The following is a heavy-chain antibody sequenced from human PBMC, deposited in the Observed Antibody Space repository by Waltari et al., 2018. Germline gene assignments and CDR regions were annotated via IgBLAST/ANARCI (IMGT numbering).Heavy chain of an antibody. J-gene: IGHJ4*02. V-gene: IGHV1-69*11. D-gene: IGHD6-13*01. CDR1: GGTFDKYA. CDR2: VIPILGGG. CDR3: AKDHAAMKYSSTFDY. Sequence: QVQLVQSGAEVKRPGSSVKVSCKSSGGTFDKYAISWVRQAPGQGLEWVGGVIPILGGGNYAQKFRGRVTMTADESTDTAYMELSSLRSEDTAIYYCAKDHAAMKYSSTFDYWGQGTLVIVSS.